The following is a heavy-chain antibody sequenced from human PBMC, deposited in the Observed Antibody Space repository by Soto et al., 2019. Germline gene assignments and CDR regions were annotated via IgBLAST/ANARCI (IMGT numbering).Heavy chain of an antibody. V-gene: IGHV2-26*01. J-gene: IGHJ4*02. CDR1: GFSLSNARMG. CDR2: IFSNDEK. Sequence: GSGPTLVNPTETLTLTCTVSGFSLSNARMGVSWIRQPPGKALEWLAHIFSNDEKSYSTSLKSRLTISKDTSKSQVVLTMTSLRPEDSAVYYCARRVTTHPTDYWGQGTLVTVSS. CDR3: ARRVTTHPTDY. D-gene: IGHD4-17*01.